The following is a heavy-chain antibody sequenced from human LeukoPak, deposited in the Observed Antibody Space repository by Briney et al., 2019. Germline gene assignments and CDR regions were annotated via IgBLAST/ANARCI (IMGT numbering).Heavy chain of an antibody. CDR2: IYSGGST. J-gene: IGHJ4*02. CDR3: TPGYSSRTDY. D-gene: IGHD6-19*01. CDR1: GFTVSSNY. V-gene: IGHV3-66*01. Sequence: GGSLRLSCAASGFTVSSNYMSWVRQAPGKGLEWVSVIYSGGSTYYADSVKGRFTISRNNSKNTLYLQMNSLRAEDTAVYYCTPGYSSRTDYWGQGTLVTVSS.